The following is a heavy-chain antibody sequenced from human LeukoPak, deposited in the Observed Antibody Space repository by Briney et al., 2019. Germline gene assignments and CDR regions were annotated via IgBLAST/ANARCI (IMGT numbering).Heavy chain of an antibody. Sequence: GGSLRLSCAASGFTFSSYAMSWVRQAPGKGLEWVSAISGSGGSTYYADSVKGRFTISRDNSKNTLYLQMNSLRDEDTAVYYCVRGNDYGGPHYWGQGTLVTVSS. D-gene: IGHD4-23*01. V-gene: IGHV3-23*01. CDR3: VRGNDYGGPHY. CDR1: GFTFSSYA. CDR2: ISGSGGST. J-gene: IGHJ4*02.